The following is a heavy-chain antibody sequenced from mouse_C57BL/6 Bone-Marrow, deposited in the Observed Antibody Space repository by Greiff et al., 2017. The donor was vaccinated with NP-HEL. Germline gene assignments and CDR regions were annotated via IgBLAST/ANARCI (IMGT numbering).Heavy chain of an antibody. D-gene: IGHD1-1*01. V-gene: IGHV1-54*01. CDR3: AREVDYSGSRGYFDY. CDR1: GYAFTNYL. J-gene: IGHJ2*01. Sequence: VQLQESGAELVRPGTSVKVSCKASGYAFTNYLIEWVKQRPGQGLEWIGVINPGSGGTNYNEKFKGKATLTADKSSRHAYLALSSLTSEVSAVYFCAREVDYSGSRGYFDYWGQGTTLTVSS. CDR2: INPGSGGT.